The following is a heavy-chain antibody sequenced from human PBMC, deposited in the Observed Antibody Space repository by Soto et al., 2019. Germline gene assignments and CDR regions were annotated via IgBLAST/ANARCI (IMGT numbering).Heavy chain of an antibody. Sequence: DVQLLESGGGLVQPGGSLRLSCAASGFTFRSYAMSWVRQAPGKGLEWVSVISGSGGSTYYADSVKGRFIISRDNSRNTLYLQMNSLRAGDTAVYYCARSPGTSLGDSSPWPFDYWGQGTLVTVSS. CDR3: ARSPGTSLGDSSPWPFDY. V-gene: IGHV3-23*01. J-gene: IGHJ4*02. CDR2: ISGSGGST. D-gene: IGHD6-13*01. CDR1: GFTFRSYA.